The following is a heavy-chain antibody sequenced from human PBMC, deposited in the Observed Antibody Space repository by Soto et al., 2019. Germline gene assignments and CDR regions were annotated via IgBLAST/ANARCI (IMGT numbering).Heavy chain of an antibody. Sequence: QVQLVESGGGVVQPGRSLRLSCAACGFTFSSYAMHWVRQAPGKGLEWVAVISYDGSNKYYADSVKGRFTISRDNSKNTLYLQMNSLRAEDTAVYYCARVLASMGHFDYWGQGTLVTVSS. CDR2: ISYDGSNK. CDR3: ARVLASMGHFDY. V-gene: IGHV3-30-3*01. J-gene: IGHJ4*02. CDR1: GFTFSSYA. D-gene: IGHD2-8*01.